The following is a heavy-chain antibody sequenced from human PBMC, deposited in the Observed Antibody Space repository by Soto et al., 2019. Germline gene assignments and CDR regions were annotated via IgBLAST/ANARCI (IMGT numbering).Heavy chain of an antibody. CDR3: ARDPAILTGSGWFDP. D-gene: IGHD3-9*01. Sequence: SETLSLTCTVSGGSVSSGSYYWSWIRQPPGKGLGWIGYIYYSGSTNYNPSLKSRVTISVDTSKNQFSLKLSSVTAADTAVYYCARDPAILTGSGWFDPWGQGTLVTVSS. CDR1: GGSVSSGSYY. CDR2: IYYSGST. J-gene: IGHJ5*02. V-gene: IGHV4-61*01.